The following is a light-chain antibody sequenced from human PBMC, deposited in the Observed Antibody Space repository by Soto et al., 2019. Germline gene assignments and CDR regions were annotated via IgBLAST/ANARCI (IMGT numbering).Light chain of an antibody. V-gene: IGKV2-30*01. CDR2: KVS. Sequence: DVVMTQSPLSLPVTLGQPASISCRSSQSPLYSDGNTYLSWFHQRPGQPPRRLIYKVSHRDSGVPDTFSGSGSGTYFTLQINRVEAEDLGLYYCMHGTSCPYTFGQGTKLQIK. CDR1: QSPLYSDGNTY. CDR3: MHGTSCPYT. J-gene: IGKJ2*01.